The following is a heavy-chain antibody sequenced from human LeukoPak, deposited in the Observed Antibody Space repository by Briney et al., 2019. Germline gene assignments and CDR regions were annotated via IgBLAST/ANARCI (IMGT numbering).Heavy chain of an antibody. V-gene: IGHV3-15*01. CDR3: TTDDFQMPVVVTAIPDY. CDR1: GFTFSNAW. CDR2: IKSKTDGGTT. Sequence: PGGSLRLSCAASGFTFSNAWMSWVRQAPGKGLEWVGRIKSKTDGGTTDYAAPVKGRFTISRDDSKNTLYLQMNSLKTEDTAVYYCTTDDFQMPVVVTAIPDYWGQGTLVTVSS. D-gene: IGHD2-21*02. J-gene: IGHJ4*02.